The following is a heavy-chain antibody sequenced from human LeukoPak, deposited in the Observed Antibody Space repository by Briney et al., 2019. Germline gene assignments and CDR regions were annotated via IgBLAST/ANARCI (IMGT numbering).Heavy chain of an antibody. V-gene: IGHV3-30-3*01. Sequence: GGSLRLSCAASGFTFSSYAMHWVRQAPGKVLEWLAVISYDGSNKYYADSVKGRFTISRDNSKNTLYLQMNSLRAEDTAVYYCAREVIVATTYYFDYWGQGTLVTVSS. CDR3: AREVIVATTYYFDY. CDR1: GFTFSSYA. CDR2: ISYDGSNK. D-gene: IGHD5-12*01. J-gene: IGHJ4*02.